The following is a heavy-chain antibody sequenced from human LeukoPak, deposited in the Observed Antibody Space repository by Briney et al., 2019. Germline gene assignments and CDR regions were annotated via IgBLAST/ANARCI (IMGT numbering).Heavy chain of an antibody. J-gene: IGHJ4*02. CDR3: ARDLGFNPIFGVVTHRGGDY. CDR2: INPNSGDT. D-gene: IGHD3-3*01. CDR1: GYSFTAHY. V-gene: IGHV1-2*02. Sequence: RASVKVSCKASGYSFTAHYIHWLRQAPGHGLEWMGWINPNSGDTNFAQKFQGRVTVTGDTSINTAYMELSSLRSDDTAVYYCARDLGFNPIFGVVTHRGGDYWGQGTLVTVSS.